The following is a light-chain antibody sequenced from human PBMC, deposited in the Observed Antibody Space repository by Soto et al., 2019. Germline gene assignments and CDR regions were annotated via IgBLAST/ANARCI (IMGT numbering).Light chain of an antibody. Sequence: QSALTQPASVSGSPGQSITISCTGTSSDVGSYDLVSWYQHHPGKAPKLMIYDVTKRPSGVSNRFSGSKSGNTASLTISGLQTEDEAHYYCCSYAGTWVFGGGTQLTVL. CDR3: CSYAGTWV. V-gene: IGLV2-23*02. J-gene: IGLJ3*02. CDR1: SSDVGSYDL. CDR2: DVT.